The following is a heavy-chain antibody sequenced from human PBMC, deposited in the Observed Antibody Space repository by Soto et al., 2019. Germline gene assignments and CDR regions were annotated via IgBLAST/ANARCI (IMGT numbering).Heavy chain of an antibody. CDR1: GYTFTGYY. V-gene: IGHV1-2*02. D-gene: IGHD6-13*01. CDR2: INPNSGGT. Sequence: EASVKVSCKASGYTFTGYYMHWVRQAPGQGLEWMGWINPNSGGTNYAQKFQGRVTMTRDTSISTAYMELSRLRSDDTAVYYCAMFHSGWLRHFYYYYGLDVCGPGTTVTVSS. CDR3: AMFHSGWLRHFYYYYGLDV. J-gene: IGHJ6*02.